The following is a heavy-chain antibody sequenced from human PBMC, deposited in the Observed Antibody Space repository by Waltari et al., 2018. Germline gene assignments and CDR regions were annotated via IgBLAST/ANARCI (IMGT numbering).Heavy chain of an antibody. V-gene: IGHV1-3*01. CDR1: GYPFTTYA. J-gene: IGHJ4*02. CDR2: IIPGNGNT. CDR3: ARDDLFDY. Sequence: QVQLVQSGVEVKEPGASVKVSCKPSGYPFTTYAIQWVRQAPGQRLQWMGWIIPGNGNTKYSQNFQGRVTIARDTSASTAYMELSSLTSEDTAVYYCARDDLFDYWGQGTLVTVSS.